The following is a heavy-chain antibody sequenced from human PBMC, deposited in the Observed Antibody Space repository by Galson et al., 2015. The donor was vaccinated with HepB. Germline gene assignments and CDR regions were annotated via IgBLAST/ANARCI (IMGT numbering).Heavy chain of an antibody. CDR3: VRTPGDSSGYYDR. V-gene: IGHV5-10-1*01. Sequence: QSGAEVKKPGESLRISCKGSGYSFTSYWISWVRQMPGKGLEWMGRIDPSDSYTNYSPSFRGHVTISADKSISTAYLQWTSLKASDTAMYYCVRTPGDSSGYYDRWGQGSLVTVSS. D-gene: IGHD3-22*01. CDR1: GYSFTSYW. J-gene: IGHJ5*02. CDR2: IDPSDSYT.